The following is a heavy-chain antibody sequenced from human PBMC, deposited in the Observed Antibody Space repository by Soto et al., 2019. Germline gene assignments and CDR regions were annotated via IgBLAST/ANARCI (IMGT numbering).Heavy chain of an antibody. J-gene: IGHJ4*02. CDR1: GFTFSSYA. D-gene: IGHD6-19*01. CDR2: ISAGGDST. Sequence: EVQLLESGGSLKQPGGSLRLSCAASGFTFSSYAMSWVRQAPGKGLEWVSSISAGGDSTYYADSVKGRFTITRDNSKNTLYLQMNSLRAADMAVYYCAKDHGYAGGWHTPYYFDSWGQGTLVTVSS. V-gene: IGHV3-23*01. CDR3: AKDHGYAGGWHTPYYFDS.